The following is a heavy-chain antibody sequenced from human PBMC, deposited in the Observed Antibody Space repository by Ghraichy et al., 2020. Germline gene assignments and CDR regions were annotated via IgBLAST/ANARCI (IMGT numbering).Heavy chain of an antibody. J-gene: IGHJ5*02. CDR1: GGSISSYY. CDR3: ARLYYDFWSGYREQNWFDP. Sequence: SETLSLTCTVSGGSISSYYWSWIRQPPGKGLEWIGYIYYSGSTNYNPSLKSRVTISVDTSKNQFSLKLSSVTAADTAVYYCARLYYDFWSGYREQNWFDPWGQGTLVTVSS. CDR2: IYYSGST. D-gene: IGHD3-3*01. V-gene: IGHV4-59*08.